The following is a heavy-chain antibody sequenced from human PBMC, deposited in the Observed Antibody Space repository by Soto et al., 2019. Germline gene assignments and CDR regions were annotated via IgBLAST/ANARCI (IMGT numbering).Heavy chain of an antibody. CDR2: ISVSGDST. CDR1: GFPLSNYA. V-gene: IGHV3-23*01. J-gene: IGHJ5*02. CDR3: ATLVVVAATYNWFDP. Sequence: GGSLRLSCAASGFPLSNYAMSWVRQAPGKGLEWVSAISVSGDSTYYADSVKGRFTISRDNSKNTLYLQMNSLRAEDTAVYYCATLVVVAATYNWFDPWGQGTPVTVSS. D-gene: IGHD2-15*01.